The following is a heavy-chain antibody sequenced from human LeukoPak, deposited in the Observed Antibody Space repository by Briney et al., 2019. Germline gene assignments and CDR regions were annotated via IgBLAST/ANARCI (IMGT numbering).Heavy chain of an antibody. V-gene: IGHV3-30*04. Sequence: GGSLRLSCAASGFNFSSYAMHWVRQAPGEGLEWVGLISYGGIDKSYADSVKGRFTISRDNAKNSLNLQMNSLRDEDTAVYYCARSTYCGGDCYPALGYWGQGTLVTVSS. CDR3: ARSTYCGGDCYPALGY. CDR1: GFNFSSYA. D-gene: IGHD2-21*02. J-gene: IGHJ4*02. CDR2: ISYGGIDK.